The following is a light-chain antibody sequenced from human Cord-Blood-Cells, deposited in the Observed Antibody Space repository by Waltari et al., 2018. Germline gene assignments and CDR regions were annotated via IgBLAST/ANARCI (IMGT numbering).Light chain of an antibody. V-gene: IGLV2-14*01. CDR2: EVS. CDR3: ISYTSSSALVV. J-gene: IGLJ2*01. CDR1: SSDVGGYNY. Sequence: QSALTQPASVSGSPGQSTTISCPGTSSDVGGYNYVSWYQQHPGKAPKLMVSEVSKPRSGVSHRVSVSKSRDTAAPTSSGRQAEDAADSYCISYTSSSALVVFGGGTELTVL.